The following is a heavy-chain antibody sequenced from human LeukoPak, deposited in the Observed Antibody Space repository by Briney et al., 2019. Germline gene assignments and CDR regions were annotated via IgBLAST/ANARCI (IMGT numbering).Heavy chain of an antibody. D-gene: IGHD3-22*01. J-gene: IGHJ3*01. Sequence: SETLSLTCAVPGDSIRSDYWGWIRQTPGRGLEWIASVLYDGRTFYNPSLKSRLTMSVDTSKKQFSLRLTSVTAADTAIYYCAKRADTDRSDLKAAFDVWGQGTMVTVSS. CDR3: AKRADTDRSDLKAAFDV. V-gene: IGHV4-39*01. CDR1: GDSIRSDY. CDR2: VLYDGRT.